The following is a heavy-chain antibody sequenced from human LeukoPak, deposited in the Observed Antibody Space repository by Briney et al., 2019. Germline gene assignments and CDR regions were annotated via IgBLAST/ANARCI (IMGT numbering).Heavy chain of an antibody. D-gene: IGHD3-10*01. V-gene: IGHV3-23*01. CDR3: AKGSVPWFGELPSYYFDY. Sequence: GGSLRLSCAASGFTFSSYAMSWVRQAPGKGLEWVSAISGSGGSTYYADSVKGRFTISRDNSKNTLYLQMNSLRAEDTAVYYCAKGSVPWFGELPSYYFDYWGQGTLVTVSS. CDR1: GFTFSSYA. CDR2: ISGSGGST. J-gene: IGHJ4*02.